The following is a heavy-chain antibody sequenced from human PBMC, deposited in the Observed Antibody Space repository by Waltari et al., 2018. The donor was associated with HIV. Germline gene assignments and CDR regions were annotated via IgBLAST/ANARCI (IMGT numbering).Heavy chain of an antibody. CDR2: NDYRCSR. Sequence: QLQLQESGPGLVKPSATLSLTCPFSRGSVSCCGYCLGWIHQPPGKGLEWIVCNDYRCSRYKIRALKGRVTVSVDTTKNQFSLRLTFMTGADTAVYFCARDDSSGPVTNNLYFSYFYGMNVWGQGTTVTVSS. CDR1: RGSVSCCGYC. V-gene: IGHV4-39*07. CDR3: ARDDSSGPVTNNLYFSYFYGMNV. D-gene: IGHD4-17*01. J-gene: IGHJ6*02.